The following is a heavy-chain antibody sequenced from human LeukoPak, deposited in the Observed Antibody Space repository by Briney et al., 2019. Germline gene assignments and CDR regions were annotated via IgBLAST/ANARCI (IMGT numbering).Heavy chain of an antibody. CDR2: IKQDGSEK. J-gene: IGHJ4*02. D-gene: IGHD6-13*01. V-gene: IGHV3-7*01. Sequence: QSGGSLRLSCAASGSTFSSYWMSWVRQAPGKGLEWVANIKQDGSEKYYVDSVKGRFTISRDNAKNSVYLQMNSLRAEDTATYYCATTLNIATAGYFWGQGTLVTVSS. CDR1: GSTFSSYW. CDR3: ATTLNIATAGYF.